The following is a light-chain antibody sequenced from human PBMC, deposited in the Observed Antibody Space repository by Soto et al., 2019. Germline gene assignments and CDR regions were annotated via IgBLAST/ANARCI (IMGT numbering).Light chain of an antibody. J-gene: IGKJ1*01. CDR1: QSISSW. CDR3: QQYNTFWT. Sequence: IHMTQSPSTLSASVGDRVTITCRASQSISSWLAWYQQKPGKAPKLLIYDISSLESGVPSRFSGSGSGTEFTLTISSLQPDDFATYYCQQYNTFWTFGQGNKVDI. V-gene: IGKV1-5*01. CDR2: DIS.